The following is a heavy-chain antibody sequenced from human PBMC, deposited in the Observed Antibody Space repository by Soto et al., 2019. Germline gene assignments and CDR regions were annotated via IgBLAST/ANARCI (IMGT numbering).Heavy chain of an antibody. CDR2: ISSSSSYI. CDR1: GFTFSSYS. V-gene: IGHV3-21*01. J-gene: IGHJ4*02. D-gene: IGHD3-10*01. Sequence: EVQLVESGGGLVKPGGSLRLSCAASGFTFSSYSMNWVRQAPGKGLEWVSSISSSSSYIYYADSVKGRFTISRDNAKNSLYLQMNRLRAEDTAVYYCARDITMVRGAQSFDYWRQGTLVTVSS. CDR3: ARDITMVRGAQSFDY.